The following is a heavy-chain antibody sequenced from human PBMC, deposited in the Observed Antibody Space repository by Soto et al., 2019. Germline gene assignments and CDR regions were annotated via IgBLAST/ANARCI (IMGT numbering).Heavy chain of an antibody. Sequence: GPLRQTCSAGIPTSSNHAVYWVRQAPGKGLEYVLAISSNGGSTYYADSVKGRFTISRDNSKNTLYLQMSSLRAEDTAVYYCVKDDSGWYPPFDYWGQGT. CDR3: VKDDSGWYPPFDY. CDR1: IPTSSNHA. V-gene: IGHV3-64D*08. J-gene: IGHJ4*02. D-gene: IGHD6-19*01. CDR2: ISSNGGST.